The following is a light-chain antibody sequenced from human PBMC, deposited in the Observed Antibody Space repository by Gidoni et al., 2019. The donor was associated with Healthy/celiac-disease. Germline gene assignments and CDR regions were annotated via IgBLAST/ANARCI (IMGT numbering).Light chain of an antibody. CDR3: QQRSNWTALT. V-gene: IGKV3-11*01. J-gene: IGKJ4*01. CDR1: QSVSSY. Sequence: ALTQSPAPLSSSPGERATLSCRASQSVSSYLAWYQQKPGQAPRLLIYDASNRATGIPARFSGSGSGTDFTLTISSLEPEDFAVYYCQQRSNWTALTFGGGTKVEIK. CDR2: DAS.